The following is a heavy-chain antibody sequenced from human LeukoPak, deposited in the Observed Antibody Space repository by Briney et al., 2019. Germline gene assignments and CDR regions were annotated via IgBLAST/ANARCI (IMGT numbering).Heavy chain of an antibody. D-gene: IGHD4-17*01. CDR3: ASDLSYYGDYVWY. Sequence: GGSLRLSCAASGFTFSSYSMNWVRQAPGKGLEWVSYISSSSTIYYADSVKGRFTISRDNAKNSLYLQMNSLRDEDTAVYYCASDLSYYGDYVWYWGQGTLVTVSS. CDR1: GFTFSSYS. CDR2: ISSSSTI. V-gene: IGHV3-48*02. J-gene: IGHJ4*02.